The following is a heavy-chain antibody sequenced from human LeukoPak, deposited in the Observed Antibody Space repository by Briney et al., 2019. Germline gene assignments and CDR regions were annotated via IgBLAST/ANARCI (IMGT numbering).Heavy chain of an antibody. J-gene: IGHJ4*02. CDR1: GYTFTSYY. D-gene: IGHD1-20*01. CDR2: INPSGGST. V-gene: IGHV1-46*01. CDR3: TRAYNWNPNPDY. Sequence: ALVKVSCKASGYTFTSYYMHWVRQAPEQGLEWMGIINPSGGSTSYAQKFQGRVTMTRDTSTSTVYMELSSLRSEDTAVYYCTRAYNWNPNPDYWGQGTLVTVSS.